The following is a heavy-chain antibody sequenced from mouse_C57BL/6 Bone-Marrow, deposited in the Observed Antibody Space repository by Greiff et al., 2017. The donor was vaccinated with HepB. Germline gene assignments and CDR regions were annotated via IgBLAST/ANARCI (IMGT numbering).Heavy chain of an antibody. V-gene: IGHV1-15*01. D-gene: IGHD1-1*01. J-gene: IGHJ3*01. CDR3: TSTTVRVPFAY. CDR1: GYTFTDYE. Sequence: QVQLKESGAELVRPGASVTLSCKASGYTFTDYEMHWVKQTPVHGLEWIGAIDPETGGTAYNQKFKGKAILTADKSSSTAYMELRSLTSEDSAVYYCTSTTVRVPFAYWGQGTLVTVSA. CDR2: IDPETGGT.